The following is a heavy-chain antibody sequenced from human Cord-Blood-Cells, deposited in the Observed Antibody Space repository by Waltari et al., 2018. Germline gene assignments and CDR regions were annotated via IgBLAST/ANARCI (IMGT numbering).Heavy chain of an antibody. V-gene: IGHV1-46*01. Sequence: QVQLVRSGAECKMPGASVKVSFKASGNTCTSYDIHRGRQCPGQGLEWMGIIYPSGGSNSFAQKFQARVTMTRDTSTTIVYMEMSSLSSEDPAVYYCARDKIAAADYWGQGTLVTVSS. D-gene: IGHD6-13*01. CDR2: IYPSGGSN. CDR3: ARDKIAAADY. J-gene: IGHJ4*02. CDR1: GNTCTSYD.